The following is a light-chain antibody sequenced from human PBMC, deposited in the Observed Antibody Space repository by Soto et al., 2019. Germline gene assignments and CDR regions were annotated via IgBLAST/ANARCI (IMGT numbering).Light chain of an antibody. V-gene: IGKV1-5*01. Sequence: IQLTQSPSSLSASVGDRVTLTCRASRGISSWLAWYQQKPGKAPKLLIYDASSLESGVPSRFSGSGSGTEFTLTISSLQPDDFATYYCQHYDSYPWTFGQGTKVDIK. CDR2: DAS. J-gene: IGKJ1*01. CDR1: RGISSW. CDR3: QHYDSYPWT.